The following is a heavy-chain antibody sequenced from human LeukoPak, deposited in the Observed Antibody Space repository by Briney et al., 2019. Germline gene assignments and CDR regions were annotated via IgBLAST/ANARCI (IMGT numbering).Heavy chain of an antibody. Sequence: GGSLRLSCAASGFTFSSYEMNWVRQAPGKRLEWVSAISGSGGSTYYADSVKGRFTISRDNSKNTLYLQMNSLRAEDTAVYYCASSLRRGSSWCSYYYYYMDVWGKGTTVTVSS. CDR3: ASSLRRGSSWCSYYYYYMDV. V-gene: IGHV3-23*01. D-gene: IGHD6-13*01. CDR2: ISGSGGST. J-gene: IGHJ6*03. CDR1: GFTFSSYE.